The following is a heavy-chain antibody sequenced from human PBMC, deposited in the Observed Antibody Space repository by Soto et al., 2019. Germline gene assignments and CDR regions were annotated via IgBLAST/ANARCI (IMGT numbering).Heavy chain of an antibody. D-gene: IGHD3-22*01. CDR2: IKSKTDGGTT. V-gene: IGHV3-15*01. J-gene: IGHJ6*02. CDR3: TTGDYYDSSGYYSGYYYYGMDV. CDR1: GFTFSNAW. Sequence: PGGSLRLSCAASGFTFSNAWMSWVRQAPGKGLEWVGRIKSKTDGGTTDYAAPVKGRFTISRDDSKNTLYLQMNSLKTEDTAVYYCTTGDYYDSSGYYSGYYYYGMDVWGQGTTVTVSS.